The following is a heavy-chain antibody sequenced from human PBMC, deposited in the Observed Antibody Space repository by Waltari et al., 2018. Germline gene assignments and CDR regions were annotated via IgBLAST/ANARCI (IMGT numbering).Heavy chain of an antibody. V-gene: IGHV3-7*01. Sequence: EVQLVESGGGLVQPGGSRRLSCAASGFSFSIAGMCWVRQAPGKGLEWVASIKPDGIEKTYVDSVKGRFTISRDNDENSLYLQMNSLRAEDTGVYYCARHINYARDYWGHGTLVTVSS. D-gene: IGHD1-7*01. CDR2: IKPDGIEK. J-gene: IGHJ4*01. CDR1: GFSFSIAG. CDR3: ARHINYARDY.